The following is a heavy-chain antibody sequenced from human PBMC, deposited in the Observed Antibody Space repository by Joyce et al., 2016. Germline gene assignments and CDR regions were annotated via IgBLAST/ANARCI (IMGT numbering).Heavy chain of an antibody. D-gene: IGHD3-10*01. Sequence: QVQLVESGGGVVQPGRSLKLSCAASGFTFNNFAMHWVSQAPGKGLEWVAVKSFDEANEHYADSVKGRFIISRDNSRNTLFRQMDTLRTEDTAVYYCARGSSSYYPDAFDVWGPGGSRHRLC. V-gene: IGHV3-30-3*01. CDR2: KSFDEANE. CDR3: ARGSSSYYPDAFDV. CDR1: GFTFNNFA. J-gene: IGHJ3*01.